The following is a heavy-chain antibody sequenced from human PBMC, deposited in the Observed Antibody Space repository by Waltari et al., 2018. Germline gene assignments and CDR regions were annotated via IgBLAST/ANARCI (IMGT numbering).Heavy chain of an antibody. J-gene: IGHJ5*02. CDR2: IYYSGST. Sequence: QVQLQESGTGLVKPSETLSLTCTVSGGSISSYYWSWIRQPPGKGLEWIGYIYYSGSTNYNPSLKSRVTISVDTSKNQFSLKLGSVTAADKAVYYCAGGLRLPYRIGWFDPWGQGTLVTVSS. V-gene: IGHV4-59*01. D-gene: IGHD1-26*01. CDR3: AGGLRLPYRIGWFDP. CDR1: GGSISSYY.